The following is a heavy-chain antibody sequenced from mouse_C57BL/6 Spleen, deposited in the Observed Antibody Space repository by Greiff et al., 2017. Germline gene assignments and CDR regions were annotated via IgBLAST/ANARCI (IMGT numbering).Heavy chain of an antibody. CDR3: ARSWDGYYSYYFDY. D-gene: IGHD2-3*01. CDR2: INPNYGTT. Sequence: VQLQQSGPELVKPGASVKISCKASGYSFTDYNMNWVKQSNGKSLEWIGVINPNYGTTSYNQKFKGKATLTVDQSSSTAYMLLNSLTSEDSAVYDGARSWDGYYSYYFDYWGQGTTLTVSS. CDR1: GYSFTDYN. J-gene: IGHJ2*01. V-gene: IGHV1-39*01.